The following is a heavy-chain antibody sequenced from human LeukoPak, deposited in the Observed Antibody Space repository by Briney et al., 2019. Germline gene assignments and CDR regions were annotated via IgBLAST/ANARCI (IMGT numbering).Heavy chain of an antibody. V-gene: IGHV1-8*01. Sequence: GASGKVSCKASGYTFTSYDINWVRQATGQRLEWLGWMNPNSGNTGYAQKFQGRVTMTRNTSISTAYRELSSLRSEDAAVYYCARVKVAGPRSFDPWGQGTLVTVSS. CDR3: ARVKVAGPRSFDP. CDR2: MNPNSGNT. CDR1: GYTFTSYD. D-gene: IGHD6-19*01. J-gene: IGHJ5*02.